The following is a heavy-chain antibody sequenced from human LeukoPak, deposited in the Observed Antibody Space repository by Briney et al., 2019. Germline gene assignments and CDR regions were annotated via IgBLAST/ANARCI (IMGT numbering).Heavy chain of an antibody. Sequence: GGSLRLSCAASGFTISSYEMNWVRQAPGKGLEWVSYISSSGSTIYYADSVKGRFTISRDNAKNSLYLQMNSLRAEDTAVYYCARGYYYGMDVWGQGTTVTVSS. V-gene: IGHV3-48*03. CDR3: ARGYYYGMDV. CDR1: GFTISSYE. J-gene: IGHJ6*02. CDR2: ISSSGSTI.